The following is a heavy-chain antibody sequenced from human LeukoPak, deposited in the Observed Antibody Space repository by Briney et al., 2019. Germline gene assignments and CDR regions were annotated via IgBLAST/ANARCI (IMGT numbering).Heavy chain of an antibody. CDR1: GGSISSSSYY. CDR2: IYYSGST. Sequence: SETLSLTCTVSGGSISSSSYYWGWIRQPPGKGLEWIGSIYYSGSTYYNPSLKSRVTISVDTSKNQFSLKLSSVTAADTAVYYCAITPQRYCSSTSCGGADYWGQGTLVTVSS. D-gene: IGHD2-2*01. J-gene: IGHJ4*02. CDR3: AITPQRYCSSTSCGGADY. V-gene: IGHV4-39*01.